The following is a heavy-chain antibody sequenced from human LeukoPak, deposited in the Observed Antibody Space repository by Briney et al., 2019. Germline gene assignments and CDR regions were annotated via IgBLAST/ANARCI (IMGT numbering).Heavy chain of an antibody. CDR3: TKRTPEYSSSWCLDY. J-gene: IGHJ4*02. CDR2: IDGSGVTT. D-gene: IGHD6-13*01. V-gene: IGHV3-23*01. Sequence: GGSLRLSCAASGFTFSSNTMSWVRQAPGRGLAWVSAIDGSGVTTFYADSVKGRFTISRDNSKNTLFLQMNSLRAEDTAIYYCTKRTPEYSSSWCLDYWGQGTPVTVSS. CDR1: GFTFSSNT.